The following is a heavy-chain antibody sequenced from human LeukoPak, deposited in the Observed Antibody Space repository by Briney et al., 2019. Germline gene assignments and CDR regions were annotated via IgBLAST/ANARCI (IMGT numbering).Heavy chain of an antibody. CDR2: ISSSSSYI. Sequence: PGGSLRLSCAASGFTFNIYRMNWVRQAPGKGLEWVSSISSSSSYIYYADAVKGRFTISRDNAKNLVYLQMNSLRAEDTAVYFCVRDLYNYDTSGYYYWGQGTLVTVSS. V-gene: IGHV3-21*01. CDR1: GFTFNIYR. D-gene: IGHD3-22*01. J-gene: IGHJ4*02. CDR3: VRDLYNYDTSGYYY.